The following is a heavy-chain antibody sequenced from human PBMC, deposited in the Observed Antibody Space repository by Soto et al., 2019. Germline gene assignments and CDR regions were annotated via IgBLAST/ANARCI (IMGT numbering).Heavy chain of an antibody. V-gene: IGHV1-69*06. CDR1: GDSFSAHA. J-gene: IGHJ4*02. CDR3: ARGSGYDFWSGSFRVHYFDY. CDR2: IIPIFGTR. D-gene: IGHD3-3*01. Sequence: QVQLVQSGAEVKKPGSSVKVSCKASGDSFSAHAVSWVRQAPGQGLEWMGAIIPIFGTRHYAQKFQGRVTITADKSTSTAYMELSSLRSEDTAIYYCARGSGYDFWSGSFRVHYFDYWGQGTLVNVSS.